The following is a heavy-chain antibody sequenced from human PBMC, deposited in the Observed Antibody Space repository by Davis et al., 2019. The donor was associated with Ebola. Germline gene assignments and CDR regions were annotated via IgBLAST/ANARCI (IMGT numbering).Heavy chain of an antibody. V-gene: IGHV3-11*06. D-gene: IGHD2-15*01. J-gene: IGHJ4*02. CDR2: VSGSSHYT. CDR3: ARDHCSGGSCHNDN. CDR1: GFTVSSNY. Sequence: PGGSLRLSCAASGFTVSSNYMSWIRQAPGKGLEWLSYVSGSSHYTNYAGSVKGRFTISRDNAKNSLYLQMNSLRVEDTAVYYCARDHCSGGSCHNDNWGQGTLVTVSS.